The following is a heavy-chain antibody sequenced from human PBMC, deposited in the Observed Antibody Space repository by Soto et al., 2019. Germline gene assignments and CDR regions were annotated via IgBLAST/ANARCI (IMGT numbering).Heavy chain of an antibody. V-gene: IGHV4-39*01. CDR1: GGSISSSSYY. CDR2: IYYSGST. D-gene: IGHD1-26*01. J-gene: IGHJ4*02. Sequence: QLQLQESGPGLVKPSETLSLTCTVSGGSISSSSYYWGWIRQPPGKGLEWIGSIYYSGSTYYNPYLKSRVTISVDTSKNQFSLKLSSVTAADTAVYYCARHKGLRRAVDYWGQGTLVTVSS. CDR3: ARHKGLRRAVDY.